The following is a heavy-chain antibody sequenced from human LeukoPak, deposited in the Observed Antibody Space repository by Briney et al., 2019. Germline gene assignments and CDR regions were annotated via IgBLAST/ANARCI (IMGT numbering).Heavy chain of an antibody. J-gene: IGHJ4*02. Sequence: GGSLRLSCAASGFTFSNYAMSWVRQAPGKGLEWVSTISGSGGSTYYADSVRGRFTISKDNSKNTLYLQVNSLRAEDTAVYYCAKGTTVVKAYYFDYWGQGTLVTVSS. CDR2: ISGSGGST. CDR3: AKGTTVVKAYYFDY. V-gene: IGHV3-23*01. CDR1: GFTFSNYA. D-gene: IGHD4-23*01.